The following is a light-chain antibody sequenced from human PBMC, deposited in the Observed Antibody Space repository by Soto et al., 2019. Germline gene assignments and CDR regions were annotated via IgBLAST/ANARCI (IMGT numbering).Light chain of an antibody. V-gene: IGKV1-12*01. Sequence: DIQMTQSPSFVSASLGDSVTITCRASQDISSWVAWYQQRPGRAPTLLIYGASTLQSGVPSRFSGSGFGTEFTLTISNLLPEDVGTYYFQQANSFPVTFGQGTRLDIK. CDR1: QDISSW. CDR2: GAS. CDR3: QQANSFPVT. J-gene: IGKJ5*01.